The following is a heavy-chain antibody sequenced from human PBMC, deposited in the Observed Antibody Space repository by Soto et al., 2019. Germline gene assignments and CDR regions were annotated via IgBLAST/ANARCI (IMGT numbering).Heavy chain of an antibody. D-gene: IGHD6-19*01. CDR1: GYSFTNYG. V-gene: IGHV1-18*01. CDR3: ARDRGVAPPVAGNTHYYYSMDV. Sequence: QDQLVQSGAEVKKPGASVTVSCKASGYSFTNYGITWVRQAPGQGLEWMGWISGFNGNTHYAQKLQGRVTMTTDASKSTAYMELRSLRSDDTDVYYCARDRGVAPPVAGNTHYYYSMDVWGKGTTVTVSS. J-gene: IGHJ6*03. CDR2: ISGFNGNT.